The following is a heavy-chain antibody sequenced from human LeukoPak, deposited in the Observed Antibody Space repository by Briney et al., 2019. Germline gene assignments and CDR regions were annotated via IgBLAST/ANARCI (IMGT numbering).Heavy chain of an antibody. Sequence: KPSQTLSLTCTVSGGSISSGRYYWSWIRQPPGKGLEWIGRIYTSGSITYNPSLKSRVTISVDTSKNQFSLRLSSVTAADTAVYYCARGSQYSSSFMIDPWGQGTLVTVSS. CDR2: IYTSGSI. CDR3: ARGSQYSSSFMIDP. D-gene: IGHD6-13*01. J-gene: IGHJ5*02. CDR1: GGSISSGRYY. V-gene: IGHV4-61*02.